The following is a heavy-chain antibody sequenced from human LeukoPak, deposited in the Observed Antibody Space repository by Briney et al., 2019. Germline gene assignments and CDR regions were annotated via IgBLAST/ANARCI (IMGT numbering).Heavy chain of an antibody. CDR1: GYTFTSYA. D-gene: IGHD2-2*01. Sequence: ASVKVSCKASGYTFTSYAMNWVRQAPGQGLEWMGWINTNTGNPTYAQGFTGRFVFSLDTSVSTAYLQISSLKAEDTAVYYCARDLWRYQLLPSGGFDYWGQGTLVTVSS. J-gene: IGHJ4*02. V-gene: IGHV7-4-1*02. CDR3: ARDLWRYQLLPSGGFDY. CDR2: INTNTGNP.